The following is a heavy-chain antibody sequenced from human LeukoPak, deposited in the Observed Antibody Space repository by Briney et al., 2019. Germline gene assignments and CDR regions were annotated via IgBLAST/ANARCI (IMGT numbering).Heavy chain of an antibody. CDR2: INSGSTYT. Sequence: GGSLRLSCAASGFTFSDYYMSWIRQAPGKGLEWISYINSGSTYTNYADSVKGRFTISRDNAKKSLYLQMNSLRVEDTAVYYCARDTDYGDYLDAFDIWGQGTMVTVSS. CDR1: GFTFSDYY. D-gene: IGHD4-17*01. CDR3: ARDTDYGDYLDAFDI. V-gene: IGHV3-11*06. J-gene: IGHJ3*02.